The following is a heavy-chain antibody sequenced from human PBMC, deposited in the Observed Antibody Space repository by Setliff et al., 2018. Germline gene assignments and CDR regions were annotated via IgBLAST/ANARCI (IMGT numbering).Heavy chain of an antibody. CDR2: MNPNIGNT. Sequence: ASEKVPCKASGYTFTSYDINWVRQATGPGLEWTGWMNPNIGNTGYAQKFQGRVTITSNTSISTAYMELSILRSEDTAVYSCARGHILLQGAGSYYDGMDVWGQGTTVTVSS. V-gene: IGHV1-8*03. CDR1: GYTFTSYD. J-gene: IGHJ6*02. D-gene: IGHD3-10*01. CDR3: ARGHILLQGAGSYYDGMDV.